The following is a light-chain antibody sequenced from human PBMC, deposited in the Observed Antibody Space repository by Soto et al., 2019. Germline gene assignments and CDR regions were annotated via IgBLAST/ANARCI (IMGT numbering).Light chain of an antibody. CDR2: DAS. V-gene: IGKV3-11*01. CDR3: QQRSNWPGT. J-gene: IGKJ1*01. Sequence: EIVLTQSPATLSLSPGERATLSCRASQSVSSYLAWYQQKPGQAPRLLIYDASNRATGIPARFSGSGSGTDFTRTISSLEPEDFAVYYCQQRSNWPGTFGQGTKV. CDR1: QSVSSY.